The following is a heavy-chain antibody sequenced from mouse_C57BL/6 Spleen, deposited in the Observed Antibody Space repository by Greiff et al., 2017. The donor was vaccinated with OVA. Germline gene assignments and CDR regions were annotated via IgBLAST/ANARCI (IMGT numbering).Heavy chain of an antibody. D-gene: IGHD4-1*02. J-gene: IGHJ3*01. Sequence: EVMLVESGGGLVKPGGSLKLSCAASGFTFSSYAMSWVRQTPEKRLEWVATISDGGSYTYYPDNVKGRFTISRDNAKNHLYLQMSHLKSEDTAMYYCARDRQLVFADWGQGTLVTVSA. CDR1: GFTFSSYA. CDR2: ISDGGSYT. CDR3: ARDRQLVFAD. V-gene: IGHV5-4*01.